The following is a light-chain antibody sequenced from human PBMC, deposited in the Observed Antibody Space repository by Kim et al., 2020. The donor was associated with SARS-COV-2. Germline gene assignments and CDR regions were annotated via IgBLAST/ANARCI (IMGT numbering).Light chain of an antibody. J-gene: IGLJ3*02. V-gene: IGLV1-47*02. Sequence: QSVLTQPPSASGTLGQRVTISCSGSSSNIGSNYVYWYQQLPGTAPKLLIYNNNQRPSGVPDRFSGSKSGTSASLAISGLRSEDEADYYCSAWDDSLSGPVFGGGTQLTVL. CDR3: SAWDDSLSGPV. CDR2: NNN. CDR1: SSNIGSNY.